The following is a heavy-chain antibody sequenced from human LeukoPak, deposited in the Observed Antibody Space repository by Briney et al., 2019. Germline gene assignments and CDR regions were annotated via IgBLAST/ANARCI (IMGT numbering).Heavy chain of an antibody. CDR3: ARGADIAVLVATSDAFDI. CDR2: INHSGST. V-gene: IGHV4-34*01. Sequence: SETLSLTCAVYGGSFSGYYWSWIRQLPGKGLEWIGEINHSGSTNYNPSLKSRVTISVDTSKNQFSLKLSSVTAADTAVYYCARGADIAVLVATSDAFDIWGQGTMVTVSS. CDR1: GGSFSGYY. D-gene: IGHD6-19*01. J-gene: IGHJ3*02.